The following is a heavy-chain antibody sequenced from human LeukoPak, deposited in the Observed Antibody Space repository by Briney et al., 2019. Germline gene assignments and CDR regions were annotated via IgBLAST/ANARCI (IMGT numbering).Heavy chain of an antibody. CDR1: GYTFTSYD. CDR3: ARGTWSLEDFDY. V-gene: IGHV1-8*01. CDR2: MNPNSGYT. J-gene: IGHJ4*02. Sequence: GASVKVSCKASGYTFTSYDINWVRQATGQGLEWMGWMNPNSGYTGYAQKFQGRVTMTRNTSISTAYMELSSLRSEDTAVYYCARGTWSLEDFDYWGQGTLVTVSS.